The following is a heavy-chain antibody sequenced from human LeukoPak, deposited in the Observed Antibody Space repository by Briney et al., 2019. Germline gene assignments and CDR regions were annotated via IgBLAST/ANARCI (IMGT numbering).Heavy chain of an antibody. CDR1: GVPISSYY. J-gene: IGHJ4*02. V-gene: IGHV4-59*01. Sequence: SETLSLTWTVSGVPISSYYWSWIRQPPGKGLEWIGYIYYSGSTNYNPSLKSRVTISVDTSKNQFSLKLSSVTAADTAVYYCVGLDYSNPRHYWGQGTLVTVYS. CDR3: VGLDYSNPRHY. CDR2: IYYSGST. D-gene: IGHD4-11*01.